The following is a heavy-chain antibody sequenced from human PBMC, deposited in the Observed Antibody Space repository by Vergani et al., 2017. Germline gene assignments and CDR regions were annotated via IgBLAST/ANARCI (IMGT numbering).Heavy chain of an antibody. V-gene: IGHV4-59*01. D-gene: IGHD6-19*01. J-gene: IGHJ4*02. CDR2: IYYSGST. Sequence: QVQLQESGPGLVKPSETLSLTCTVSGGSISSYYWSWIRQPPGKGLEWIGYIYYSGSTNYNPSLKSRVTISVDTSQNQFSLKLSSVTAADTAVYYCARDVYSSGWFDYWGQGTLVTVAS. CDR3: ARDVYSSGWFDY. CDR1: GGSISSYY.